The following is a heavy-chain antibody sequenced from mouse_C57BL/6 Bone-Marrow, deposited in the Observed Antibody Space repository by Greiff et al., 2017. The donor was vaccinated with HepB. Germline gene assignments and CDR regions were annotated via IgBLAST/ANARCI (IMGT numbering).Heavy chain of an antibody. CDR1: GFTFSDFY. D-gene: IGHD2-4*01. Sequence: EVKLVESGGGLVQSGRSLRLSCATSGFTFSDFYMEWVRQAPGKGLEWIAASRNKANDYTTEYSASVKGRFIVSRDTSQSILYLQMNALRAEDTAIYYCARAHYDYDEGGFDYWGQGTTLTVSS. CDR2: SRNKANDYTT. J-gene: IGHJ2*01. V-gene: IGHV7-1*01. CDR3: ARAHYDYDEGGFDY.